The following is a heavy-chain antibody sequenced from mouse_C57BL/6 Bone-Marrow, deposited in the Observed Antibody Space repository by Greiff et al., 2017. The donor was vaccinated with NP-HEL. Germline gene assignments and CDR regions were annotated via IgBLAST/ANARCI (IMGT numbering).Heavy chain of an antibody. J-gene: IGHJ4*01. CDR1: GYTFTDYN. CDR3: ARQGLRLRFYYAMDY. CDR2: INPNNGGT. D-gene: IGHD3-2*02. V-gene: IGHV1-18*01. Sequence: VQLQQSGPELVKPGASVKIPCKASGYTFTDYNMDWVKQSHGKSLEWIGDINPNNGGTIYNQKFKGKATLTVDKSSSTAYMELRSLTSEDTAVYYCARQGLRLRFYYAMDYWGQGTSVTVSS.